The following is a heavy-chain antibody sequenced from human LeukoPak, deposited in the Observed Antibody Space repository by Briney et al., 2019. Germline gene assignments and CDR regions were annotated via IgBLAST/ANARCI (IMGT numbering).Heavy chain of an antibody. D-gene: IGHD2-15*01. CDR2: IYPVDSST. CDR3: ARLEGYCSRGTCKYDY. CDR1: GYSFPIHW. Sequence: GESLKISCKGSGYSFPIHWIAWVRQMPGKGLEWMGVIYPVDSSTRYSPFFQGQVTLSVDKSISTAYLQWSSLKASDTAMYFCARLEGYCSRGTCKYDYWGQGTLVTVSS. J-gene: IGHJ4*02. V-gene: IGHV5-51*01.